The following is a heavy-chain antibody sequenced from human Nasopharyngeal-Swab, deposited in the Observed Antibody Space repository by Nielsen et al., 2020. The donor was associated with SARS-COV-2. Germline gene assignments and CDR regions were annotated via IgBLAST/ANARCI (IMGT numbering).Heavy chain of an antibody. CDR1: GGSLSGYY. CDR3: ARVYYDSSGYRED. Sequence: SETLSLTCAVYGGSLSGYYWSWIRQPPGKGLEWIGEINSSGSTNYNPSLKSRVTMSVDTSKNQFSLKLSSVTAADTAVYYCARVYYDSSGYREDWGQGTLVTVSS. J-gene: IGHJ4*02. D-gene: IGHD3-22*01. V-gene: IGHV4-34*01. CDR2: INSSGST.